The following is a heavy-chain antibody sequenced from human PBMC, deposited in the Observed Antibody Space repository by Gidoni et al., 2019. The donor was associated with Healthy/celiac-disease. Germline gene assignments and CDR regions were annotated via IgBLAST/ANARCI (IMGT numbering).Heavy chain of an antibody. D-gene: IGHD3-10*01. V-gene: IGHV3-30*04. CDR1: GFTFSSYA. Sequence: QVQLVASGGGVVQPGRSLRLSCAASGFTFSSYAMHWVRQAPGKGLEWVAVISYDGSNKYYADSVKGRFTISRDNSKNTLYLQMNSLRAEDTAVYYCARARGGYAFDIWGQGTMVTVSS. J-gene: IGHJ3*02. CDR3: ARARGGYAFDI. CDR2: ISYDGSNK.